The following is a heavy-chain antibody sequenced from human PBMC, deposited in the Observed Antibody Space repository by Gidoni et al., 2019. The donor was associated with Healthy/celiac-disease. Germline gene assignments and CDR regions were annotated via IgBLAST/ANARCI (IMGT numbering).Heavy chain of an antibody. V-gene: IGHV3-33*01. CDR3: ARERVDIVVVPAAIRKHNYYYYGMDV. J-gene: IGHJ6*02. D-gene: IGHD2-2*01. Sequence: QVQLVESGGGGGQPGRSLRLSCAASGFTFSRYGMHWVSRAPGKGLEGVAVIWYGGSNKYYADSVKGRFTISRDNSKNTLYLQMNSLRAEDTAVYYCARERVDIVVVPAAIRKHNYYYYGMDVWGQGTTVTVSS. CDR2: IWYGGSNK. CDR1: GFTFSRYG.